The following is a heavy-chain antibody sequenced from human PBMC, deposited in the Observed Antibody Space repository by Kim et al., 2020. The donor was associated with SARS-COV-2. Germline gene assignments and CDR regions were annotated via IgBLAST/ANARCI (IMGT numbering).Heavy chain of an antibody. Sequence: SVKVSCKASGGTFSSYAISWVRQAPGQGLEWMGGIIPIFGTANYAQKFQGRVTITADESTSTAYMELSSLRSEDTAVYYCAREGVVGATRGYYGMDVWGQGTTVTVSS. CDR1: GGTFSSYA. CDR3: AREGVVGATRGYYGMDV. D-gene: IGHD1-26*01. V-gene: IGHV1-69*13. CDR2: IIPIFGTA. J-gene: IGHJ6*02.